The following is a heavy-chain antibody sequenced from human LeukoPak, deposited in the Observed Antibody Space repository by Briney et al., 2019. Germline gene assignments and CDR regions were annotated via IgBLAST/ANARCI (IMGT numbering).Heavy chain of an antibody. CDR2: IIPILGIA. Sequence: SVKVSCTASGGTFSSYAISWVRQAPGQGLEWMGRIIPILGIANYAQKLQGRVTITADKSTSTAYMELSSLRSEDTAVYYCARDPTGVVAAAGYYYYGMDVWGQGTTVTVSS. CDR1: GGTFSSYA. D-gene: IGHD6-13*01. J-gene: IGHJ6*02. CDR3: ARDPTGVVAAAGYYYYGMDV. V-gene: IGHV1-69*10.